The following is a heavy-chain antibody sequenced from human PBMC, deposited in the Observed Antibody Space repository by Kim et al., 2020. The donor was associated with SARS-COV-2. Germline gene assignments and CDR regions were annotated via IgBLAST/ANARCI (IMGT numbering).Heavy chain of an antibody. J-gene: IGHJ3*02. D-gene: IGHD3-22*01. CDR2: IWYDGSNK. CDR1: GFTFSSYG. V-gene: IGHV3-33*01. Sequence: GGSLRLSCAASGFTFSSYGMHWVRQAPGKGLEWVAVIWYDGSNKYYADSVKGRFTISRENSKNTLYLQMNSLRAEDTAVYYCASEYYDSSGYYYSGAFDIWGQGTMVTVSS. CDR3: ASEYYDSSGYYYSGAFDI.